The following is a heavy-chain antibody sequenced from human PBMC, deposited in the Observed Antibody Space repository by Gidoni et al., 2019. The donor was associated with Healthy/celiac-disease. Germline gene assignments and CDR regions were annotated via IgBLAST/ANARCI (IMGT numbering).Heavy chain of an antibody. J-gene: IGHJ2*01. CDR3: ARGSWELLNWYFDL. V-gene: IGHV4-34*01. D-gene: IGHD1-26*01. CDR2: INHSGST. Sequence: QVQLQQWGAGLLKPSETLSLTCAVYGGSFSGYYWSWIRQPPGKGLEWIGEINHSGSTNYNPSLKSRVTISVDTSKNQFSLKLSSVTAADTAVYYCARGSWELLNWYFDLWGRGTLVTVSS. CDR1: GGSFSGYY.